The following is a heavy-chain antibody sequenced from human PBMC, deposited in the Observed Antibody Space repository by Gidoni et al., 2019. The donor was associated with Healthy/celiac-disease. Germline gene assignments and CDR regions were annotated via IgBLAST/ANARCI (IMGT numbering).Heavy chain of an antibody. J-gene: IGHJ3*02. CDR1: GYRFPSYC. CDR3: ARGLLTGYYSQPGDAFDI. D-gene: IGHD3-9*01. V-gene: IGHV5-51*01. Sequence: VQLVQSGAEVKKPGESLKISCKGSGYRFPSYCIGWVRQRPGKGLEWMGIIYPGDTDTRDRPAYQGQVTISADKSSSTAYLQWSSLKASDTAMYYCARGLLTGYYSQPGDAFDIWGQGTMVTVSS. CDR2: IYPGDTDT.